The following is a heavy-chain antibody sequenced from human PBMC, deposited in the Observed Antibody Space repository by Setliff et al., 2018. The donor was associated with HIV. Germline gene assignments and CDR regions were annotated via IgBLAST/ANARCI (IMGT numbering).Heavy chain of an antibody. Sequence: SQTLSLTCAISGDSVSSKSAAWNWLRQSPSRGLEWLGRTYYRSKWNSDYAPSVKSRVTINPDTSKNKFSLQLNSVTPEDAAVYYCARVFVGSGNYYTHYFDCWGQGTLVTVSS. CDR2: TYYRSKWNS. CDR3: ARVFVGSGNYYTHYFDC. D-gene: IGHD3-10*01. V-gene: IGHV6-1*01. CDR1: GDSVSSKSAA. J-gene: IGHJ4*02.